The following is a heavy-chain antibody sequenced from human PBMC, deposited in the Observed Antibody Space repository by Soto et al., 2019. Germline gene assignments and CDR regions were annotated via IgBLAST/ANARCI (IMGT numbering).Heavy chain of an antibody. D-gene: IGHD4-4*01. CDR3: AKAATITTLYNFDF. J-gene: IGHJ4*02. V-gene: IGHV3-23*01. Sequence: PGGSLRLSCASSVFTFISFGMNWVRQAPGKGLEWVSLISDSGGSTYHADSVKGRFTISRDNSKNTLYLQMNSLRAEDTAVYYCAKAATITTLYNFDFWGQGTLVTVSS. CDR1: VFTFISFG. CDR2: ISDSGGST.